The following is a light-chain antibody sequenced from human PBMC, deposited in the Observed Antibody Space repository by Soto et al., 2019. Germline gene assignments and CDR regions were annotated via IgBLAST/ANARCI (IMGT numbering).Light chain of an antibody. CDR3: QQRSNWLLT. J-gene: IGKJ4*01. CDR1: QSVSSY. Sequence: EIXXTQSPATLSLSPGERATLSCRASQSVSSYLAWYQQKPGQAPRLLIYDASNRATGIPARFSGSGSGTDFTLTISSLEPEDFAVYYCQQRSNWLLTFGGGTKVEIK. V-gene: IGKV3-11*01. CDR2: DAS.